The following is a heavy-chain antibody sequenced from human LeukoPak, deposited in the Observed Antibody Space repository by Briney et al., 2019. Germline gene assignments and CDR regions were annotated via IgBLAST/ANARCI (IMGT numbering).Heavy chain of an antibody. CDR3: ARDDTMIVVDINLRDDAFDI. CDR2: INPKSGST. CDR1: GYTFTGYY. J-gene: IGHJ3*02. Sequence: ASVKVSCKTSGYTFTGYYMHWVRQAPGQGLEWMGWINPKSGSTNYAQKFQGRVTMTRDTSISAAYMELSRLRSDDTAVYYCARDDTMIVVDINLRDDAFDIWGQGTMVTVSS. D-gene: IGHD3-22*01. V-gene: IGHV1-2*02.